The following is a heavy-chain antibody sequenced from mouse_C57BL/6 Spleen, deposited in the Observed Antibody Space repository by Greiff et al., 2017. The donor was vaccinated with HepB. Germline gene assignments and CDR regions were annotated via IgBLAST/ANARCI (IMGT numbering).Heavy chain of an antibody. V-gene: IGHV1-80*01. CDR2: IYPGDGDT. Sequence: VQLQQSGAELVKPGASVKISCKASGYAFSSYWMNWVKQRPGKGLERIGQIYPGDGDTNYNGKFKGKGTLTADKSSSTAYMQLRSLTSEDSAVYFCARGPKFITDAMDYWGQGTSVTVSS. J-gene: IGHJ4*01. D-gene: IGHD1-1*01. CDR1: GYAFSSYW. CDR3: ARGPKFITDAMDY.